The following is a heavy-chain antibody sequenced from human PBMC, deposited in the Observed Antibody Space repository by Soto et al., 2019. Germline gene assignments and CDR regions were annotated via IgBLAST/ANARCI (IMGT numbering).Heavy chain of an antibody. Sequence: QVQLVQSGAEVKKPGSSVKVSCKASGGTFSSYAISWVRQAPGQGLEWMGGIIPIFGTANYAQKFQGRVTTTADESTSTAYMELSSLRSEDTAVYYCARAAGYCSGGSCYTYYYGMDVWGQGTTVTVSS. V-gene: IGHV1-69*01. CDR1: GGTFSSYA. CDR3: ARAAGYCSGGSCYTYYYGMDV. CDR2: IIPIFGTA. D-gene: IGHD2-15*01. J-gene: IGHJ6*02.